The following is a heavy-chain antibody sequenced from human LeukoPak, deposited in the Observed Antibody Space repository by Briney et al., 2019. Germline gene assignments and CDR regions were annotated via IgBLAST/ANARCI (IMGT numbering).Heavy chain of an antibody. CDR2: ISYDGSNK. Sequence: GGSLRLSCEASGFTFSSYAMHWVRQAPGKGLEWVAVISYDGSNKYYADSVKGRFTISRDNSKNTLYLQMNSLRAEDTAVYYCARHGSIQLWSEKNRHFDYWGQGTLVTVSS. D-gene: IGHD5-18*01. CDR3: ARHGSIQLWSEKNRHFDY. V-gene: IGHV3-30*04. CDR1: GFTFSSYA. J-gene: IGHJ4*02.